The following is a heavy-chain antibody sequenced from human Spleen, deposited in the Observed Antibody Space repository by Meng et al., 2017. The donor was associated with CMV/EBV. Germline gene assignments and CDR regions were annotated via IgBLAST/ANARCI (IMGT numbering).Heavy chain of an antibody. CDR1: GFTVSSGY. Sequence: GGSLRLSCVASGFTVSSGYVSWVRQPPGKGLEWLSVIYTSGATDYADSLEGRFTISRDNNENTVFLQMNSLRVEDMAVYYCAGGSRAPYYFDSWGQGTRVTVSS. CDR2: IYTSGAT. J-gene: IGHJ4*02. CDR3: AGGSRAPYYFDS. V-gene: IGHV3-53*03.